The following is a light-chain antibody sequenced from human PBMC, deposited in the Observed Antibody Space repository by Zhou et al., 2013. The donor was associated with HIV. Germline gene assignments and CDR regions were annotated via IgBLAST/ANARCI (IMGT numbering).Light chain of an antibody. V-gene: IGKV1-39*01. Sequence: DIQMTQSPSSLSASVGDTVTITCQASQEISTSVDWYQQKPGKAPKLLIYTASTLQSGVPSRFSGSGYGTDFTLTISSLQPEDFANYYCQQSYTTPETFGGGTKVEIK. CDR2: TAS. CDR1: QEISTS. J-gene: IGKJ4*01. CDR3: QQSYTTPET.